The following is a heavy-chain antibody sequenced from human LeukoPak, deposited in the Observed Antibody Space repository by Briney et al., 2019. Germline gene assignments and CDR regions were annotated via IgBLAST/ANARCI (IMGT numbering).Heavy chain of an antibody. V-gene: IGHV4-34*01. CDR1: GGSFSGYY. J-gene: IGHJ1*01. CDR2: INHSGST. D-gene: IGHD3-22*01. Sequence: SETLSLTCAVYGGSFSGYYWSWIRQPPGKGLEWIGEINHSGSTNYNPSLKSRVTISVDKSKNQFSLKLSSVTAADTAVYYCAGGSGYAQYFQHWGQSTLVTVSS. CDR3: AGGSGYAQYFQH.